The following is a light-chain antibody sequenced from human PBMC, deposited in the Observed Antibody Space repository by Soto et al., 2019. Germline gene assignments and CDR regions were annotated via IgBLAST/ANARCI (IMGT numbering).Light chain of an antibody. CDR1: SSDVGGYNY. V-gene: IGLV2-14*01. J-gene: IGLJ1*01. Sequence: QSALTQPASVSGSPGQSITISCTGTSSDVGGYNYVSWYQQHPGKAPKLMIYEVSNRPSGXXXXFSGSKSGNTASLTISGXXXEXXXXXXXXXYTSSSIDYVFGTGTKLTVL. CDR3: XXYTSSSIDYV. CDR2: EVS.